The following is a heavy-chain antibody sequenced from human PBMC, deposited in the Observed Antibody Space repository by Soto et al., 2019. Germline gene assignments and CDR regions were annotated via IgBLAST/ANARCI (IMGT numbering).Heavy chain of an antibody. CDR3: AKGNMIVVVISIDY. D-gene: IGHD3-22*01. CDR2: ISGSGGST. CDR1: GFTFSSYA. J-gene: IGHJ4*02. V-gene: IGHV3-23*01. Sequence: GGSLRLSCAASGFTFSSYAMSWVRQAPGKGLEWVSAISGSGGSTYYADSVKGRFTISRDNSKNTLYLQMNSLRAEDTAVYYCAKGNMIVVVISIDYWGQGTLVTVSS.